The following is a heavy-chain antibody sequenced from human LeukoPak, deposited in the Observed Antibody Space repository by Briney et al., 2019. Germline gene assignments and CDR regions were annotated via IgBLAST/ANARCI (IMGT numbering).Heavy chain of an antibody. CDR1: GFTFSSYG. D-gene: IGHD4-4*01. CDR2: IWYDGSNK. J-gene: IGHJ4*02. V-gene: IGHV3-33*01. CDR3: ARDKRDYSNYVPDY. Sequence: PGRSLRLSCAASGFTFSSYGMHWVRQAPGKGLEWVAVIWYDGSNKYYADSVKGRFTISRDNSKNTLYLQMNSLRAEDTAVYYCARDKRDYSNYVPDYWGQGTLVTVSS.